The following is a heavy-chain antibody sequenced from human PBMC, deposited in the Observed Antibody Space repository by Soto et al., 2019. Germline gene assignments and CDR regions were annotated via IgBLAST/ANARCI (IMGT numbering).Heavy chain of an antibody. CDR3: AGTACSGGSCFEL. Sequence: QVQLVESGGGVVQPGRSLRLSCAASGFTFSSYGMHWVRQAPGKGLEWVAVIWYDGSNKYYADSVKGRFTISRDNSKNTLYLQMNSLRAEDTAVYYCAGTACSGGSCFELWGQGTLVTVSS. CDR2: IWYDGSNK. CDR1: GFTFSSYG. J-gene: IGHJ4*02. D-gene: IGHD2-15*01. V-gene: IGHV3-33*01.